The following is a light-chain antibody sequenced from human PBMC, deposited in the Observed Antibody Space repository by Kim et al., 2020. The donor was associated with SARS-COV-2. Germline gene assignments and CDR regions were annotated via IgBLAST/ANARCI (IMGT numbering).Light chain of an antibody. J-gene: IGKJ2*01. V-gene: IGKV3-15*01. CDR1: QSVSNN. CDR2: GAS. Sequence: VSPGERATLSCRASQSVSNNLAWYQQKPGQAPRLLIYGASTRATDIPARFSGSGSGTEFTLTITSLLSEDFAVYYCQQYNNWPPYTFGQGTKLEIK. CDR3: QQYNNWPPYT.